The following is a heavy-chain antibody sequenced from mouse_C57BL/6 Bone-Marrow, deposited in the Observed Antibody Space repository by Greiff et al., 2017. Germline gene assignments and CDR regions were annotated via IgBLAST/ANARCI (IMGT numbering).Heavy chain of an antibody. CDR2: ISNLAYSI. V-gene: IGHV5-15*01. J-gene: IGHJ4*01. CDR3: ARRGYAMDY. Sequence: EVQGVESGGGLVQPGGSLKLSCAASGFTFSDYGMAWVRQAPSKGPEWVAFISNLAYSIYYADTVTGRFTISRENAKNTLYLEMSSLRSEDTAMYYCARRGYAMDYWGQGTSVTVSS. CDR1: GFTFSDYG.